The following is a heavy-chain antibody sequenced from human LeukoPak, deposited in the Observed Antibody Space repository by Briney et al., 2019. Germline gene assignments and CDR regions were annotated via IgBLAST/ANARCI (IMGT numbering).Heavy chain of an antibody. V-gene: IGHV3-7*01. CDR2: IKQDGSAK. CDR1: GFTFNRYW. D-gene: IGHD5-18*01. Sequence: GGSLRLSCAASGFTFNRYWMSWVRQAPGKELQWVANIKQDGSAKYYVDSVKGRFTISIDNAKNSLYLQMNSLRAEDTALYYCARDSPERGYSYGPLDNYFDYWGQGTLVTVSS. J-gene: IGHJ4*02. CDR3: ARDSPERGYSYGPLDNYFDY.